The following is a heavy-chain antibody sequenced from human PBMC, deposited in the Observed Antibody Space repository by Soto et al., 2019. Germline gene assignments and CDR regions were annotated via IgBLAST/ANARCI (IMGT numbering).Heavy chain of an antibody. CDR3: TRHIEVTTKPIDY. CDR2: ISGSGGST. V-gene: IGHV3-23*01. Sequence: PGGSLRLSCAASGFTFSSYAMSWVRQAPGKGLEWVSAISGSGGSTYYADSVKGRLTISRDSSKNTLYLQMNSLKTEDTAVYYCTRHIEVTTKPIDYWGQGTLVTVSS. J-gene: IGHJ4*02. CDR1: GFTFSSYA. D-gene: IGHD4-17*01.